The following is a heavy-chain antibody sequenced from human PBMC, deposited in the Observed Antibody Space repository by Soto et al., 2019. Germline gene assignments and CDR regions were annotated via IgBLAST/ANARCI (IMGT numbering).Heavy chain of an antibody. D-gene: IGHD4-17*01. J-gene: IGHJ4*02. CDR2: ISNDGSNK. Sequence: PGGSLRLSSAASGFTFSNSAMHWVRQAPGKGLEWVAVISNDGSNKYYAGSVKGRFTISRDNSKNTLSLQMDSLRAEDSAVFYCAMRAVTKLVSPAYFDYWGQGALVTVSS. CDR1: GFTFSNSA. CDR3: AMRAVTKLVSPAYFDY. V-gene: IGHV3-30-3*01.